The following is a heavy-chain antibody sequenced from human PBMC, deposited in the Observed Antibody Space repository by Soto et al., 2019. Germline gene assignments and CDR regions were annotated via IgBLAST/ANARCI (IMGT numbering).Heavy chain of an antibody. V-gene: IGHV3-48*03. CDR2: ISSSGSTI. D-gene: IGHD1-26*01. CDR3: AREYSGSYGFDY. Sequence: GGSLRLSCAASGFTFSSYEMNWVRQAPGKGLEWVSYISSSGSTIYYADSVKGRFTISRDNAKNSLYLQMNSLRAEDTAGYYCAREYSGSYGFDYWGQGTLVTVSS. J-gene: IGHJ4*02. CDR1: GFTFSSYE.